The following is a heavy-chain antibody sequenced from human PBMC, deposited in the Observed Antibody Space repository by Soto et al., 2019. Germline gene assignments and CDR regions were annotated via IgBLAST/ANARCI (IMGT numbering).Heavy chain of an antibody. J-gene: IGHJ3*02. D-gene: IGHD1-26*01. Sequence: GASVKVSCKASGYTFTSYDINWVRQATGQGLEWMGWMNPNSGNTGYAQKFQGRVTMTRNTSISTAYMELSSLRSEDTAVYYCARVRGWGYSESDAFDIWGQGTMVTVSS. CDR3: ARVRGWGYSESDAFDI. CDR1: GYTFTSYD. CDR2: MNPNSGNT. V-gene: IGHV1-8*01.